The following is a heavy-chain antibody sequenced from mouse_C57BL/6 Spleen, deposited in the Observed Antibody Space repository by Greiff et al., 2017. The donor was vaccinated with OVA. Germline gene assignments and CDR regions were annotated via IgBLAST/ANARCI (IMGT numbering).Heavy chain of an antibody. Sequence: EVKVVESGEGLVKPGGSLKLSCAASGFTFSSYAMSWVRQTPEKRLEWVAYISSGGDYIYYADTVKGRFTISRDNARNTLYLQMSSLKSEDTAMYYCTRDGATVAMDYWGQGTSVTVSS. D-gene: IGHD1-1*01. V-gene: IGHV5-9-1*02. CDR3: TRDGATVAMDY. CDR2: ISSGGDYI. CDR1: GFTFSSYA. J-gene: IGHJ4*01.